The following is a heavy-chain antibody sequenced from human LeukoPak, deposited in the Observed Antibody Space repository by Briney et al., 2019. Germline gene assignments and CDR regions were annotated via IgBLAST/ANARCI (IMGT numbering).Heavy chain of an antibody. Sequence: PSETLSLTCTVSGGSISSSSYYWGWIRQPPGKGLEWIGSIYYSGSTYYNPSLKSRVTISVDTSKNQFSLKLSSVTAADTAVYYCARHYDPYYDFWSGYYPPWVYLDYWGQGTLVTVSS. J-gene: IGHJ4*02. CDR3: ARHYDPYYDFWSGYYPPWVYLDY. V-gene: IGHV4-39*01. D-gene: IGHD3-3*01. CDR1: GGSISSSSYY. CDR2: IYYSGST.